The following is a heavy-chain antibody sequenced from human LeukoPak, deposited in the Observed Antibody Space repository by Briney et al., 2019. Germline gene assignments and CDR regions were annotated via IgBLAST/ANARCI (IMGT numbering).Heavy chain of an antibody. J-gene: IGHJ6*02. CDR3: ARMGYYYDSSGNPLYYYGMGV. V-gene: IGHV4-34*01. CDR1: GGSFSGYY. Sequence: SETLSLTCAVYGGSFSGYYWSWIRQPPGKGLEWIGEINHSGSTNYNPSLKSRVTISVDTSKNQFSLKLSSVTAADTAVYYCARMGYYYDSSGNPLYYYGMGVWGQGTTVTVSS. D-gene: IGHD3-22*01. CDR2: INHSGST.